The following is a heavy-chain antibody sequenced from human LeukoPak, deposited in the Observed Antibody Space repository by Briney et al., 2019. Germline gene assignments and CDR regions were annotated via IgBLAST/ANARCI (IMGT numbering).Heavy chain of an antibody. D-gene: IGHD1-1*01. J-gene: IGHJ6*02. CDR1: GFTFSSYV. CDR2: ISSSGSTI. V-gene: IGHV3-48*03. Sequence: GGSLRLSCAASGFTFSSYVMSWVRQAPGKGLEWVSYISSSGSTIYYADSVKGRFTISRDNAKTSLYLQMNSLRAEDTAVYYCAREDWNQGGYYYGMDVWGQGTTVTVSS. CDR3: AREDWNQGGYYYGMDV.